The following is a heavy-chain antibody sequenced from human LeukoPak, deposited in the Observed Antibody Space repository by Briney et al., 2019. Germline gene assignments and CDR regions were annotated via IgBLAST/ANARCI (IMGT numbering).Heavy chain of an antibody. D-gene: IGHD6-6*01. Sequence: PSETLSLTCAVYGGSFSGYYWSWIRQPPGKGLEWIGEINHSGSTNYNPSLKSRVTISVDTFKNQFSLKLSSVTAADTAVYYCASRPRPPAQYSSSSQFDYWGQGTLVTVSS. CDR3: ASRPRPPAQYSSSSQFDY. V-gene: IGHV4-34*01. CDR2: INHSGST. CDR1: GGSFSGYY. J-gene: IGHJ4*02.